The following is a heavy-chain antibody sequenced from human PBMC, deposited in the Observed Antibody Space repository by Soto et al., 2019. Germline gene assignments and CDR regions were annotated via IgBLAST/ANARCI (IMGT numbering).Heavy chain of an antibody. V-gene: IGHV1-69*13. CDR2: IIPIFGTA. D-gene: IGHD3-3*01. CDR3: ARDTIFGVVIQNYYGMDV. Sequence: GASVKVSCKASGGTFSSYAISWVRQAPGQGLERMGGIIPIFGTANYAQKFQGRVTITADESTSTAYMELSSLRSEDTAVYYCARDTIFGVVIQNYYGMDVWGQGTTVTVSS. J-gene: IGHJ6*02. CDR1: GGTFSSYA.